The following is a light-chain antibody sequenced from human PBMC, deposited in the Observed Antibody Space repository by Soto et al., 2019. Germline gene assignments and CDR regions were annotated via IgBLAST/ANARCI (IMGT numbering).Light chain of an antibody. Sequence: QSALTQPRSVSGSPGQSVTISCTGTSSDVGSYSYVSWYQQHPGKAPELMIYDVSKRPSGVPDRFSGSKSGNTASLTISGLQAGDEADYSCCSYAGSYTYVFGTGTKVTVL. CDR2: DVS. CDR3: CSYAGSYTYV. CDR1: SSDVGSYSY. V-gene: IGLV2-11*01. J-gene: IGLJ1*01.